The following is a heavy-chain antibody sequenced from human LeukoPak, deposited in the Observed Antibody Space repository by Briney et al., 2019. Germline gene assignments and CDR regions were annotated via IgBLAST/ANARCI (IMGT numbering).Heavy chain of an antibody. CDR3: ARPQRYSMYALDY. CDR2: IFYSGST. CDR1: GGSISSSSYY. D-gene: IGHD5/OR15-5a*01. V-gene: IGHV4-39*01. J-gene: IGHJ4*02. Sequence: SETLSLTCSVSGGSISSSSYYWGWIRQPPGKKLEWIGNIFYSGSTYYNPSLKSRVTISVDTSKNQFSLKLSSVTAADTAVYYCARPQRYSMYALDYWGQGTLVTVSS.